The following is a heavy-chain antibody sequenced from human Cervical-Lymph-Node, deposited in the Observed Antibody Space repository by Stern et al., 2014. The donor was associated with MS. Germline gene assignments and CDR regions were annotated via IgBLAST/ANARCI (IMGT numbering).Heavy chain of an antibody. CDR1: GFTFSTYV. V-gene: IGHV3-30*04. J-gene: IGHJ4*02. D-gene: IGHD3-3*01. CDR2: ISHDGSNK. Sequence: VQLVESGGGVVQPGRSLRLSCAVSGFTFSTYVMNWVRQAPGKGLEWVAVISHDGSNKYYADSVKGRFTISRDNSKNTLYLEMSSLRPEDTAVYFCAKSVPIFGIFNILAPFDDWGQGTLVTVSS. CDR3: AKSVPIFGIFNILAPFDD.